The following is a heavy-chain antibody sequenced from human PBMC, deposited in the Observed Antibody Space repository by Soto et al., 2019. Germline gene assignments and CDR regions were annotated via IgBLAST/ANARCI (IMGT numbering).Heavy chain of an antibody. V-gene: IGHV3-74*01. Sequence: EVQLVESGGGLVQPGGSLRLSCAASGLTFSSYWMHWVRQAPGKGLVWVSRISTDGSVTTYADSVKGRFTISRDNAKNTLYLQMNSLRTEDTAVYYCARAPYGSGWWGFDYGGQGTLVTVSS. CDR3: ARAPYGSGWWGFDY. CDR2: ISTDGSVT. D-gene: IGHD6-19*01. J-gene: IGHJ4*02. CDR1: GLTFSSYW.